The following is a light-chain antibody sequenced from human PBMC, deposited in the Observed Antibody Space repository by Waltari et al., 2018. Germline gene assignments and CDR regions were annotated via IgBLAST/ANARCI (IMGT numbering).Light chain of an antibody. J-gene: IGLJ3*02. CDR3: QSYDSSLSGWV. Sequence: QSVLTQPPSVSGAPGQRVTISCTGSSSNIGAGYDVHWYQQLPGTAPKLLIYGNSNRPSGVPDRFSGSKSGTSASRAITGRQAEDEADYDCQSYDSSLSGWVFGGGTKLTVL. CDR2: GNS. V-gene: IGLV1-40*01. CDR1: SSNIGAGYD.